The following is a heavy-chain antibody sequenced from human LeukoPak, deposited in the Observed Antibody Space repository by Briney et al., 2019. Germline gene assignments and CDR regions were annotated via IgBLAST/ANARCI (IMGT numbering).Heavy chain of an antibody. V-gene: IGHV4-39*07. D-gene: IGHD6-13*01. CDR2: IYNSGST. CDR3: ARDRSRIAAAGLFDY. Sequence: PSETLSLTCTVSGGSISSSSYYWGWIRQPPGKGLEWIGSIYNSGSTYYNAPLKSRVTISVDTSKNQFSLKLSSVTAADTAVYYCARDRSRIAAAGLFDYWGQGTLVTVSS. J-gene: IGHJ4*02. CDR1: GGSISSSSYY.